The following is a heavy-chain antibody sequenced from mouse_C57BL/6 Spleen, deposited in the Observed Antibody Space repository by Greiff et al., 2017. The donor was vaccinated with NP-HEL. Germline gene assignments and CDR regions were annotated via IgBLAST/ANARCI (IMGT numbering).Heavy chain of an antibody. J-gene: IGHJ3*01. CDR1: GYTFTSYW. D-gene: IGHD1-1*01. Sequence: VQLQQPGAELVRPGSSVKLSCKASGYTFTSYWMHWVKQRPIQGLEWIGNIDPSDSETHYNQKFKDKATLTVDKSSSTAYMQLSSLTSEDSAVYYCAFSDYYGSSYWFAYWGQGTLVTVSA. V-gene: IGHV1-52*01. CDR3: AFSDYYGSSYWFAY. CDR2: IDPSDSET.